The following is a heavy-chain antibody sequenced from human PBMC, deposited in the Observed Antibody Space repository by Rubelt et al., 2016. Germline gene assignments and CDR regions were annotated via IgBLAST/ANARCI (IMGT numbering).Heavy chain of an antibody. CDR1: GVTFSSSA. CDR3: AKDWTPYGLGWLPNWFDP. V-gene: IGHV1-69*01. J-gene: IGHJ5*02. CDR2: IIPIFGTA. D-gene: IGHD3-3*01. Sequence: QVQLVQSGAEVKKPGSSVKVSCKASGVTFSSSAISWVRQAPAQGLQWMGGIIPIFGTANYAQKLQGRVTITADESTNTAYMGLSILRSEDTAVYYCAKDWTPYGLGWLPNWFDPWGQGTLVTVSS.